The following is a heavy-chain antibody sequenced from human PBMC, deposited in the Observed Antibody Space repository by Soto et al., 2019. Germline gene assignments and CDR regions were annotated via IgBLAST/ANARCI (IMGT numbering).Heavy chain of an antibody. CDR1: GYTFTSYD. CDR3: ARGSCSSTSCYQRRRAFDI. D-gene: IGHD2-2*01. V-gene: IGHV1-8*01. CDR2: MNPNSGNT. Sequence: ASVKVSCKASGYTFTSYDINWVRQATGQGLEWMGWMNPNSGNTGYAQKFQGRVTMTRNTSISTAYMELSSLRSEDTAVYYCARGSCSSTSCYQRRRAFDIWGQGTMSPSPQ. J-gene: IGHJ3*02.